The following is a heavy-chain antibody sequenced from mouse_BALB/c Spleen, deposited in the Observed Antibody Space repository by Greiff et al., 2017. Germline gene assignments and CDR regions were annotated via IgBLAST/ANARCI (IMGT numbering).Heavy chain of an antibody. CDR2: ISYSGST. Sequence: EVKVVESGPSLVKPSQTLSLTCSVTGDSITSGYWNWIRKFPGNKLEYMGYISYSGSTYYNPSLKSRISITRDTSKNQYYLQLNSVTTEDTATYYCARSPLANWDLAYWGQGTLVTVSA. J-gene: IGHJ3*01. D-gene: IGHD4-1*01. CDR1: GDSITSGY. CDR3: ARSPLANWDLAY. V-gene: IGHV3-8*02.